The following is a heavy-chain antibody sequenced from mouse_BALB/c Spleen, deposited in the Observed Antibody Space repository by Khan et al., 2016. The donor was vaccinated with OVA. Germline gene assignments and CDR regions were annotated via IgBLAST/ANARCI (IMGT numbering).Heavy chain of an antibody. J-gene: IGHJ3*01. Sequence: VQLQQSGAELVKPGASVRLSCKASGYTFTSYYLYWVKQRPGQGLEWIGDINPSSGGTNFNEKFKSKATLTVDKSFSTAYIQLNSLTSEDSAVYYCSRSGYGSFAYWGQGTLVTVSA. CDR1: GYTFTSYY. CDR2: INPSSGGT. D-gene: IGHD2-2*01. V-gene: IGHV1S81*02. CDR3: SRSGYGSFAY.